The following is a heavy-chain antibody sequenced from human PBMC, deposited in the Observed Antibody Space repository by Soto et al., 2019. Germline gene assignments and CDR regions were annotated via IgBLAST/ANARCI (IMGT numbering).Heavy chain of an antibody. V-gene: IGHV4-34*01. CDR3: ARAPKVSGSSQTRPDF. J-gene: IGHJ4*02. D-gene: IGHD6-6*01. Sequence: PSETLSLTCSLYSGSFSGYYWSWIRQPPGKGLEWIGEISQSGNTNYSPSLKSRVSISIDTSKKQFSLNLASVSAADTAVYYCARAPKVSGSSQTRPDFWGQGTLGTAPQ. CDR1: SGSFSGYY. CDR2: ISQSGNT.